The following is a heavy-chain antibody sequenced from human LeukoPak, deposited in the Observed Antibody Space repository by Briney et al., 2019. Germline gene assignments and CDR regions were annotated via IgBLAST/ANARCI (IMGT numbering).Heavy chain of an antibody. CDR2: IHPGDSDT. D-gene: IGHD5-24*01. CDR3: ATHPGGLQSGFDN. J-gene: IGHJ4*02. V-gene: IGHV5-51*01. Sequence: PGESLKISCKGSGYRFTSYWIGWVRPMPGKGLEYMGIIHPGDSDTRYSPSFQGQVTISVDRSSSTAYIQWSRLKASDTAMYYCATHPGGLQSGFDNWGQGTLVTVSS. CDR1: GYRFTSYW.